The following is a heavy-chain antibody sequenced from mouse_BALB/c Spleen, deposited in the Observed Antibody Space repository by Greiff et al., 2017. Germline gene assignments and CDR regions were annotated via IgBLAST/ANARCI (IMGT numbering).Heavy chain of an antibody. CDR3: ARRDSSGPWFAY. CDR2: INPGSGGT. J-gene: IGHJ3*01. Sequence: QVQLKQSGAELVRPGTSVKVSCKASGYAFTNYLIEWVKQRPGQGLEWIGVINPGSGGTNYNEKFKGKATLTADESSSTAYMQLSSLTSDDSAVYFCARRDSSGPWFAYWGQGTLVTVSA. CDR1: GYAFTNYL. V-gene: IGHV1-54*03. D-gene: IGHD3-2*01.